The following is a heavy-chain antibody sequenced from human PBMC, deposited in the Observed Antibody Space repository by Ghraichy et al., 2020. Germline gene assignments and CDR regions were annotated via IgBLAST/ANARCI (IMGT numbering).Heavy chain of an antibody. V-gene: IGHV3-7*03. CDR1: GFNFTASC. J-gene: IGHJ4*02. CDR2: INQDGSEI. Sequence: GGSLRLSCAASGFNFTASCMNWVRQAPGKGLEWVSGINQDGSEIYHADSVKGRLTITRDNAKNSLFLQMNGLRVEDTAVYYCARDRAANAFDYWGQGILVSVSS. CDR3: ARDRAANAFDY. D-gene: IGHD3-10*01.